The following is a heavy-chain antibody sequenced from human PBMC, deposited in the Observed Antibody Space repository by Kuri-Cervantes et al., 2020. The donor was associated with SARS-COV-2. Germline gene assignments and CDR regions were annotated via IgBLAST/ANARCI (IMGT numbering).Heavy chain of an antibody. CDR3: ASEGSETGIAAIPSAAYFQH. J-gene: IGHJ1*01. Sequence: ASVKVSCKASGYTFTGYYMHWVRQAPGQGLEWMGWINPNSGGTNYAQKFQGRVTMTRDTSISTAYMELSRLRSDDTAVYYCASEGSETGIAAIPSAAYFQHWGQGTLVTVSS. D-gene: IGHD6-25*01. CDR2: INPNSGGT. V-gene: IGHV1-2*02. CDR1: GYTFTGYY.